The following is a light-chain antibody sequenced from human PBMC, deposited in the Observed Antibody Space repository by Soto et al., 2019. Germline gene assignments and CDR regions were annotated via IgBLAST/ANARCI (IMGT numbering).Light chain of an antibody. CDR1: QSISSW. CDR2: KAS. V-gene: IGKV1-5*03. J-gene: IGKJ5*01. CDR3: QQYDSHLVT. Sequence: DIQITQSPSTLSASVGDRVSITCRASQSISSWLAWYQQKPGKAPKLLIYKASNLESGVPSSFSGSGSGTEFTLTISSLQPDDFATYYCQQYDSHLVTFGQGTRLEIK.